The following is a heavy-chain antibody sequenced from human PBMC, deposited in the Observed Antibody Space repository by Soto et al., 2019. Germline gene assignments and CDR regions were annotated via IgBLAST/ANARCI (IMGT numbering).Heavy chain of an antibody. CDR2: FRGDGTGA. Sequence: GGSLRLSCAASGFTFSSYAMSWVRQAPEKGLEWVSAFRGDGTGAHYADSVKGRFTISRDNSKNTLYLHMNSLRAEDTAVYYCAKLPQYDILTGYLNYFDYWGQGTLVTVSS. CDR3: AKLPQYDILTGYLNYFDY. D-gene: IGHD3-9*01. J-gene: IGHJ4*02. V-gene: IGHV3-23*01. CDR1: GFTFSSYA.